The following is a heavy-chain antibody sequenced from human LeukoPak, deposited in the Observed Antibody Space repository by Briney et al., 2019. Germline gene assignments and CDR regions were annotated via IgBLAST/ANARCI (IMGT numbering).Heavy chain of an antibody. CDR1: GFTFSTHD. Sequence: GGSLRLSCGASGFTFSTHDMHWVRQAPGKGLEWVAFIRYDGSHEYYADSVKGRFTISRDNAKNTLNLQMNSLRAEDTTVYYCAKDHDYVWGSYHDHYYFDYWGQGTLVTVSS. V-gene: IGHV3-30*02. D-gene: IGHD3-16*02. J-gene: IGHJ4*02. CDR2: IRYDGSHE. CDR3: AKDHDYVWGSYHDHYYFDY.